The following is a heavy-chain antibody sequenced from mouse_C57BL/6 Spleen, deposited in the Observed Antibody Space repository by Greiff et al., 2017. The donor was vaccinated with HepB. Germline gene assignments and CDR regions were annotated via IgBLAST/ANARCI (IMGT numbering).Heavy chain of an antibody. CDR2: ISDGGSYT. J-gene: IGHJ4*01. Sequence: EVQLVESGGGLVKPGGSLKLSCAASGFTFSIYAMSWVRQTPEKRLEWVATISDGGSYTYYPDNVKGRFTISRDNAKNNLYLQMSHLKSEDTAMYYCASGNYGAMDYWGQGTSVTVSS. CDR1: GFTFSIYA. V-gene: IGHV5-4*01. CDR3: ASGNYGAMDY. D-gene: IGHD2-1*01.